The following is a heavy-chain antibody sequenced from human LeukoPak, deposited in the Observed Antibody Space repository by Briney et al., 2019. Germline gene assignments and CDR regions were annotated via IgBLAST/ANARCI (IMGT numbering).Heavy chain of an antibody. D-gene: IGHD1-1*01. CDR3: ARGARGQLASYYYYYMDV. Sequence: SETPSLTCTVSGGSISSYYWSWIRQPAGKGLEWIGRIYTSGSTTYNPSLKSRVTMSVDTSKNQFSLKLSSVTAADTAVYYCARGARGQLASYYYYYMDVWGKGTTVTVSS. CDR1: GGSISSYY. CDR2: IYTSGST. J-gene: IGHJ6*03. V-gene: IGHV4-4*07.